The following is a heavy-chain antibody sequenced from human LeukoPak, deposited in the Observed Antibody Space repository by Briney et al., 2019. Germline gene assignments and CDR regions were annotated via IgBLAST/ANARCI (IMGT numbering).Heavy chain of an antibody. CDR3: ARLTSYDILTGYNDAFDI. D-gene: IGHD3-9*01. CDR2: IYYSGST. Sequence: SETLSLTCTVSGGSISSYYWSWIRQPSGKGLEWIGYIYYSGSTNYNPSLKSRVTISVDTSKNQFSLKLSSVTAADTAVYYCARLTSYDILTGYNDAFDIWGQGTMVTVSS. CDR1: GGSISSYY. J-gene: IGHJ3*02. V-gene: IGHV4-59*01.